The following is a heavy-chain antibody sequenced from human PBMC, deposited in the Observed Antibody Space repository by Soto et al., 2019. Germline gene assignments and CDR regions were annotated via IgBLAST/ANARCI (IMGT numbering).Heavy chain of an antibody. J-gene: IGHJ6*02. CDR1: GFTFSSYA. D-gene: IGHD2-2*01. CDR2: ISGSGGST. CDR3: ARDQRWLQWRIGGMDV. V-gene: IGHV3-23*01. Sequence: PGGSLRLSCAASGFTFSSYAMSWVRQAPGKGLEWVSAISGSGGSTYYADSVKGRFTISRDNSKNTLYLQMNSLRAEDTAVYYCARDQRWLQWRIGGMDVWGQGTTVTVSS.